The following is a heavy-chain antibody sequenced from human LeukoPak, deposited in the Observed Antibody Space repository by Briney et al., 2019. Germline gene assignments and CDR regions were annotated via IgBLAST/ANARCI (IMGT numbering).Heavy chain of an antibody. D-gene: IGHD6-19*01. Sequence: ASVKDSCKDSGYTFTSYDINWVRQATGQGLEWMGWMNPNSGNTGYAQTFQGRGTMTRNTSISTAYMELSSLRSEDTAVYNGARAVSLYQLLSWLPQLDYWGQGTLVTVSS. J-gene: IGHJ4*02. CDR3: ARAVSLYQLLSWLPQLDY. V-gene: IGHV1-8*02. CDR1: GYTFTSYD. CDR2: MNPNSGNT.